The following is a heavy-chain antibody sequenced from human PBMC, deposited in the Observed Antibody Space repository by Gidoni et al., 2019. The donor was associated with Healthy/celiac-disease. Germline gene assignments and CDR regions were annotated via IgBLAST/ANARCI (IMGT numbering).Heavy chain of an antibody. J-gene: IGHJ4*02. CDR2: IISNDEK. CDR1: GSSLSNARMG. V-gene: IGHV2-26*01. CDR3: ARIRGYSYGSYYFDY. Sequence: QVTLKESGPVLVKPTETLRLTCTVSGSSLSNARMGVSCIRQPPGKALEWLAHIISNDEKSYSTSLKSRLTISKDTSKSQVVLTMTNMDPVDTATYYCARIRGYSYGSYYFDYWGQGTLVTVSS. D-gene: IGHD5-18*01.